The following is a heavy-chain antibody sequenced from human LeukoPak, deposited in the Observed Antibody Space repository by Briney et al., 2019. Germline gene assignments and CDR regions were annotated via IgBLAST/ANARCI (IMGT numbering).Heavy chain of an antibody. J-gene: IGHJ6*02. CDR3: AKGSQSIAVAGTYYYYYGMDV. V-gene: IGHV3-7*03. CDR1: GFTFSSYW. Sequence: GGSLRLSCAASGFTFSSYWMSWVRQAPGKGLEWVANINKDGGEKYYVDSVKGRFTTSRDNAKNSLYLQMNSLRAEDTALYYCAKGSQSIAVAGTYYYYYGMDVWGQGTTVTVSS. CDR2: INKDGGEK. D-gene: IGHD6-19*01.